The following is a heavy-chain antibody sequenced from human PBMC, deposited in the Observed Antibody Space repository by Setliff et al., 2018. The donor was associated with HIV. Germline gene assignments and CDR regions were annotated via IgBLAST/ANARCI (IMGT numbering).Heavy chain of an antibody. CDR2: MSGFNGNT. CDR3: ARVPYRSAWFSGGHDAFDI. CDR1: SYTFTRYG. V-gene: IGHV1-18*01. D-gene: IGHD6-19*01. J-gene: IGHJ3*02. Sequence: ASVKVSCKASSYTFTRYGISWVRQAPGQGLEWMGWMSGFNGNTKYAQSFQDRVAMTTETATSTAYMEMRSLRSDDTAVYFCARVPYRSAWFSGGHDAFDIWGQGTMVTVSS.